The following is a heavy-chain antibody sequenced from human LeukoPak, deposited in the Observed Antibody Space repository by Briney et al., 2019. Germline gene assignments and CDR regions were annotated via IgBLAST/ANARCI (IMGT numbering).Heavy chain of an antibody. Sequence: GGSLRLSCAASGFSFDDYAMHWVRQLPGKGLEWVSVISGDGGDTDYVDSVKGRLTISRDNAKNSLYLQMNSLRAEDTAVYYCARDPTPRYCSGGSCYTHYGMDVWGQGTTVTVSS. V-gene: IGHV3-43*02. CDR3: ARDPTPRYCSGGSCYTHYGMDV. D-gene: IGHD2-15*01. CDR2: ISGDGGDT. CDR1: GFSFDDYA. J-gene: IGHJ6*02.